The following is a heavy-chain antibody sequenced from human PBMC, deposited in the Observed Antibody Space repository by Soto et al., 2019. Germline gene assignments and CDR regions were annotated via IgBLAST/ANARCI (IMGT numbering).Heavy chain of an antibody. Sequence: AAAKVSSKASGYTSTSYYIYWVRQATGQELEWMGWMNPTTGNSGYAQKFHGRVTMTSDNSISTAHMVLSSLRTADNVVFYCARRAKTNGWNGSGAAERYFDFWGQGTLVTVSS. D-gene: IGHD1-1*01. J-gene: IGHJ4*02. CDR1: GYTSTSYY. CDR2: MNPTTGNS. CDR3: ARRAKTNGWNGSGAAERYFDF. V-gene: IGHV1-8*01.